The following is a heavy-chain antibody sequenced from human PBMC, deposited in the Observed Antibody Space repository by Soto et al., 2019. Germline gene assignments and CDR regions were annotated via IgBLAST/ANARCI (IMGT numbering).Heavy chain of an antibody. CDR1: GGSISTSNW. J-gene: IGHJ4*02. D-gene: IGHD6-13*01. Sequence: QVQLQESGPGLVKPSGTLSLTCAVSGGSISTSNWWSWVRQPPGKGLEWIGEVYRTGSTNYNPSLESRLTISVDKSKNQFSLKLTSVTAADTAVYSWARARATIAAAAIFDCWGQGTLVTVSS. V-gene: IGHV4-4*02. CDR3: ARARATIAAAAIFDC. CDR2: VYRTGST.